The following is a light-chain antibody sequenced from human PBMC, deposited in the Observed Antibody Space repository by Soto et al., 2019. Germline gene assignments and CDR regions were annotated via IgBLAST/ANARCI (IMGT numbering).Light chain of an antibody. Sequence: QSALTQPASVSGSPGQSITISCTGTTSDVGGYNSVSWYQQQPGKAPKFLIYNVSDRPSGVSNRFSGSKSGNTASLTISGLQAEDEADYYCSSFTSSITYVFGTGTKVTVL. V-gene: IGLV2-14*01. CDR1: TSDVGGYNS. CDR2: NVS. J-gene: IGLJ1*01. CDR3: SSFTSSITYV.